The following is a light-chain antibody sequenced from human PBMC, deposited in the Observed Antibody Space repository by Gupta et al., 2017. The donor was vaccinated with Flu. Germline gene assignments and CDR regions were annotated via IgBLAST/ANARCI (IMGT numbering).Light chain of an antibody. CDR1: QDSSNY. J-gene: IGKJ4*01. Sequence: DIQTTRSPSSLSASVGDRVTITCQASQDSSNYLNWYQQKPGKAPTLLIYAASNLETGVSSRFSGSGSGTDFTFTSSSLQPEVIATYYCQQYYNSRTFGGGTKVEIK. V-gene: IGKV1-33*01. CDR2: AAS. CDR3: QQYYNSRT.